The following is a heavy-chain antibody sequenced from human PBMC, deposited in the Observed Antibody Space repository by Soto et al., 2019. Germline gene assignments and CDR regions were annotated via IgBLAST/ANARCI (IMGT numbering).Heavy chain of an antibody. D-gene: IGHD2-8*01. V-gene: IGHV3-30-3*01. CDR1: GFTFSSYA. J-gene: IGHJ4*02. CDR2: ISYDGSNK. Sequence: QVQLVESGGGVVQPGRSLRLSCAASGFTFSSYAMHWVRQAPGKGLEWVAVISYDGSNKYYADSVKGRFTISRDNSKNTLYLQMNSLRAEDTAVYYCARDRSQWWTPEDYWGQGTLVTVSS. CDR3: ARDRSQWWTPEDY.